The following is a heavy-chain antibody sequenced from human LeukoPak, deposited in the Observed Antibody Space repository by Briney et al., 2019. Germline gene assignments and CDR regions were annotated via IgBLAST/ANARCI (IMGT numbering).Heavy chain of an antibody. CDR2: IRFDGSNK. CDR1: GFTFSSYG. Sequence: GGSLSLSCAASGFTFSSYGIHWVRQAPGKGLEWVAFIRFDGSNKYYADSVKDRFTISRDNSKNTLYLQMNGLRAEDTAVYYCAKGNCGGDCDSYQYFYMHVWGKGPTVTVSS. V-gene: IGHV3-30*02. J-gene: IGHJ6*03. CDR3: AKGNCGGDCDSYQYFYMHV. D-gene: IGHD2-21*02.